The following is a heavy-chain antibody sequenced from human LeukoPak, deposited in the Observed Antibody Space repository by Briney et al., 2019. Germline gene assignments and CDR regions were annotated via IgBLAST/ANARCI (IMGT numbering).Heavy chain of an antibody. CDR1: GYSFTSYW. Sequence: GDSLNISCKGSGYSFTSYWIGWVRQMPGSGVEWMGIIYPGDSDTRYSPSFQGQVTISADKSISTAYLQWSSLKASDTAMYYCARPPTDSSGYYPWGQGTLVTVSS. CDR3: ARPPTDSSGYYP. CDR2: IYPGDSDT. J-gene: IGHJ5*02. V-gene: IGHV5-51*01. D-gene: IGHD3-22*01.